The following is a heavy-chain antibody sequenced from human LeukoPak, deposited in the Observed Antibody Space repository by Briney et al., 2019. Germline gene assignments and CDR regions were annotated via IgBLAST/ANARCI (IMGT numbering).Heavy chain of an antibody. Sequence: GGSLRLSCAASGFTFSGYVMTWVRQAPGKGLECVSSITFSSSHIYYADSVKGRFTISRDNAKRSLYLEMASLRVEDTAVFYCARDPYKNKDYTNYGAFDIWGQGTMVTVSS. J-gene: IGHJ3*02. CDR2: ITFSSSHI. V-gene: IGHV3-21*01. D-gene: IGHD4-11*01. CDR3: ARDPYKNKDYTNYGAFDI. CDR1: GFTFSGYV.